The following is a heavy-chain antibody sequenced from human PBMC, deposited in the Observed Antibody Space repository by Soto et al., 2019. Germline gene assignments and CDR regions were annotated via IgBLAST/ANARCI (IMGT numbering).Heavy chain of an antibody. V-gene: IGHV1-69*04. CDR3: ASGGWPTYPEYDY. Sequence: GASVKVSCKASGYTFTSYGISWVRQAPGQGLEWMGRIIPILGIANYAQKFQGRVTITADKSTSTAYMELSSLRSEDTAVYYCASGGWPTYPEYDYWGQGTLVTVSS. D-gene: IGHD6-19*01. CDR2: IIPILGIA. CDR1: GYTFTSYG. J-gene: IGHJ4*02.